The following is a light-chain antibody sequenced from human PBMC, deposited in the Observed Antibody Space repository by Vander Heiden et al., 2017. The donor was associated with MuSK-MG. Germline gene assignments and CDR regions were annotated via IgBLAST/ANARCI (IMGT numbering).Light chain of an antibody. Sequence: SYELTQPPSVSVSPRQPASITCSVCTVAAAYACWYQQKPGQSPGLVIDQDSKRPSGLPERGSAYYAGNTATTNTRGTEAMDDADDYRQQWDSSTYVVFGGGTKLTVL. CDR3: QQWDSSTYVV. J-gene: IGLJ2*01. V-gene: IGLV3-1*01. CDR1: TVAAAY. CDR2: QDS.